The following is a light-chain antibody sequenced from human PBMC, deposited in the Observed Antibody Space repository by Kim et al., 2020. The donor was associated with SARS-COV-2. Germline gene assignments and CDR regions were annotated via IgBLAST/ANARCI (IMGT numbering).Light chain of an antibody. CDR3: QQRSNWPLT. CDR2: DAS. J-gene: IGKJ4*01. Sequence: SLSPGERATLSGRTSQSVSNYLVWYQQKPGQAPRLLIYDASNRATGIPARFSGSGSETDFTLTISSLEPEDFAIYYCQQRSNWPLTFGGGTKVEI. CDR1: QSVSNY. V-gene: IGKV3-11*01.